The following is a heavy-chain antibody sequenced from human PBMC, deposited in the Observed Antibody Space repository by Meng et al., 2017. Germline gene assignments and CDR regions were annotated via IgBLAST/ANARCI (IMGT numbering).Heavy chain of an antibody. CDR3: ARGGAGYWYDSSGYWYHDY. V-gene: IGHV1-46*01. Sequence: ASVKVSCKASGYTFTSYYMHWVRQAPGQGLEWMGIINPSGGSTSYAQKFQGRVTMTRDTSTSTVYMELSSLRSEDTAVYYCARGGAGYWYDSSGYWYHDYWGQGTLVTSCS. J-gene: IGHJ4*02. CDR1: GYTFTSYY. CDR2: INPSGGST. D-gene: IGHD3-22*01.